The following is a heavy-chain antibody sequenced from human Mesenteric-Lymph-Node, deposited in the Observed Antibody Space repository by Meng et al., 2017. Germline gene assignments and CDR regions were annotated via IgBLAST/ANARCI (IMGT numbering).Heavy chain of an antibody. Sequence: GESPKTSCQASGYNFANYWIGWVRQMPGKGLEPMGIIYPGDSEVRYSPPFEGQVTISADRSTRSTYLQWRSLKASDTAKYYCARLGLEDYYFDYWGQGTLVTVSS. CDR1: GYNFANYW. CDR3: ARLGLEDYYFDY. CDR2: IYPGDSEV. V-gene: IGHV5-51*01. D-gene: IGHD1-26*01. J-gene: IGHJ4*02.